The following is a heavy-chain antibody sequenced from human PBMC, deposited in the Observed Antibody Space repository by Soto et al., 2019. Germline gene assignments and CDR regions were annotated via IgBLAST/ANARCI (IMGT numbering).Heavy chain of an antibody. CDR1: RYIFTTYY. CDR2: INPNNGAT. J-gene: IGHJ5*02. D-gene: IGHD1-1*01. CDR3: ASHDPGARFDP. V-gene: IGHV1-2*02. Sequence: QVQLVQSGAEVKKPGASVKVSCKATRYIFTTYYMHWVRQAPGQGLEWMGWINPNNGATHYGLSFQGRVTMTRATSISTAYMELSSLRSDDTAVYYCASHDPGARFDPWGQGTLVIVSS.